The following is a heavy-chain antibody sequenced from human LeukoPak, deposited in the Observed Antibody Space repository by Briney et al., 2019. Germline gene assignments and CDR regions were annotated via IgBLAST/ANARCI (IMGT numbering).Heavy chain of an antibody. CDR1: GFTFDDYA. Sequence: GGSVRLFCAASGFTFDDYAMHWVRQAPGKGLEGVSLISGDCCSTYYADSVKGRFTISRDNGKTSLYLQMNSLRTEDTALYYCAKAGSFMYYYGSGPTGYFDYWGQGTLVTVSS. D-gene: IGHD3-10*01. V-gene: IGHV3-43*02. CDR2: ISGDCCST. CDR3: AKAGSFMYYYGSGPTGYFDY. J-gene: IGHJ4*02.